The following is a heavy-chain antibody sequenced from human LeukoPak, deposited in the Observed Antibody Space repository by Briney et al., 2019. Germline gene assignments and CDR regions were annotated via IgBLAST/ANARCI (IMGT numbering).Heavy chain of an antibody. J-gene: IGHJ4*02. CDR1: GLTFSSYE. V-gene: IGHV3-48*03. CDR2: ISSSGSTI. Sequence: GGSLRLSCAASGLTFSSYEMNWVRQAPGKGLEWVSYISSSGSTIYYADSVKGRFTISRDNAKNSLYLQMNSLRAEDTAVYYCARVPPVATFYFDYWGQGTLVTVSS. CDR3: ARVPPVATFYFDY. D-gene: IGHD5-12*01.